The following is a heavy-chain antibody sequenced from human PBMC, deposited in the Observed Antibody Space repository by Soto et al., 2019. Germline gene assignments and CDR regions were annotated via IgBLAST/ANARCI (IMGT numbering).Heavy chain of an antibody. D-gene: IGHD2-2*02. V-gene: IGHV1-2*02. CDR3: AVGYCSSTSCYRGVDYYYGMDV. J-gene: IGHJ6*02. CDR1: GYTXXXXX. CDR2: XNPNSGGT. Sequence: ASVKVSCKASGYTXXXXXMHWVRHSRGQVLEWMGWXNPNSGGTNYAQKFQGRVTMTRDTSISTAYMELSRLRSDDTAVYYCAVGYCSSTSCYRGVDYYYGMDVWGQGTTVTVSS.